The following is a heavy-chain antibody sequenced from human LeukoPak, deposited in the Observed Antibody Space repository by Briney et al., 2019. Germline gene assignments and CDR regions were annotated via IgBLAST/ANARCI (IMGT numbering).Heavy chain of an antibody. CDR3: ARDPRYGSGGSCYDWFDP. D-gene: IGHD2-15*01. V-gene: IGHV4-59*01. CDR1: GGSISSYY. CDR2: IYYSGST. J-gene: IGHJ5*02. Sequence: SETLSLTCTVSGGSISSYYWSWIRQPPGKGLEWIRYIYYSGSTNYNPSLKSRVTISVDTSKNQFSLKLSSVTAADTAVYYCARDPRYGSGGSCYDWFDPWGQGTLVTVSS.